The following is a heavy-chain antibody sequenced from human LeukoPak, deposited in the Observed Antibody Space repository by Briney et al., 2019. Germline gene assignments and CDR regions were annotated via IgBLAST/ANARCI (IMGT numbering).Heavy chain of an antibody. Sequence: ASVKVSCKASGYTFTSYDINWMRQATGQGLEWMGWMSPNSGNTGYAQKFQGRVTMTRDTSISTAYMELSSLRSEDTAVYYCARGGLRWPLDYWGQGTLVTVSS. V-gene: IGHV1-8*01. CDR3: ARGGLRWPLDY. CDR1: GYTFTSYD. D-gene: IGHD4-23*01. CDR2: MSPNSGNT. J-gene: IGHJ4*02.